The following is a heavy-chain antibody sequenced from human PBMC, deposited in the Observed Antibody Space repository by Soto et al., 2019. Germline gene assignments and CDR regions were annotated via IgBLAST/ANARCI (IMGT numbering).Heavy chain of an antibody. CDR2: INAGNGNT. CDR1: GYTFTSYA. J-gene: IGHJ3*02. V-gene: IGHV1-3*01. CDR3: ARDLYSLPGGSDAFDI. Sequence: QVQLVQSGAEVKKPGASVKVSCKASGYTFTSYAMHWVRQAPGQRLEWMGWINAGNGNTKYSQKFQGRVTITRDTSASTAYMELSSLRSEDTAVYYCARDLYSLPGGSDAFDIWGQGTMVTVSS. D-gene: IGHD3-16*01.